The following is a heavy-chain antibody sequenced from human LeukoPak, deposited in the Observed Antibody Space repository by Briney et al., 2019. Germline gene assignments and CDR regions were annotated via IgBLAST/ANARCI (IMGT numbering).Heavy chain of an antibody. CDR1: GFTFSSYW. CDR3: ARQRAAAGTVLFDY. J-gene: IGHJ4*02. CDR2: IKQDGSEK. D-gene: IGHD6-13*01. Sequence: PGGSLRLSCAASGFTFSSYWMSWVRQAPGKGLEWVANIKQDGSEKYYVDSVKGRFTISRDNAKNSLYLQMNSLRAEDTAVYYCARQRAAAGTVLFDYWGQETLVTVSS. V-gene: IGHV3-7*01.